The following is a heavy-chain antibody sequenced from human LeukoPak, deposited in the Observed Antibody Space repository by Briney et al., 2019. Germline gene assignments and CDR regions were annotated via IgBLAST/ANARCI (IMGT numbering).Heavy chain of an antibody. D-gene: IGHD6-19*01. CDR2: IKTITDGEAT. Sequence: PGGSLRLSCAASGFNFTNAWMNWVRQAPGKGLEWVGRIKTITDGEATDYAAPLEGRFTISRDDSRNTVYLQMNSLQAEDTAVYYRTTGVTHKKYSGGSYSDYWGQGTLVTVSS. CDR3: TTGVTHKKYSGGSYSDY. CDR1: GFNFTNAW. V-gene: IGHV3-15*01. J-gene: IGHJ4*02.